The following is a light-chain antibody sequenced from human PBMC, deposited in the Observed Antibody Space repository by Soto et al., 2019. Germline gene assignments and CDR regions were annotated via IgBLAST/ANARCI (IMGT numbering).Light chain of an antibody. J-gene: IGKJ4*01. V-gene: IGKV1-9*01. CDR1: QGINDY. CDR2: AAS. CDR3: QQFNTYPRT. Sequence: DIQLTQSPSFLSASAGDRVTITCRASQGINDYLAWYQQKPGKAPKLLIYAASTLQSEVPSRFSGSASGTEFTLTISSLQPEDFATYYCQQFNTYPRTFGGGTKVEVK.